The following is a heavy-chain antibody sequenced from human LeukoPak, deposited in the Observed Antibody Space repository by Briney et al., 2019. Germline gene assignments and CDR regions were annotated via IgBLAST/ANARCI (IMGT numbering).Heavy chain of an antibody. Sequence: QTGGSLRLSCAASGFTFSSYEMNWVRQAPGKGREWVPYISSSGSTIYYADSVKGRFTISRDNAKNSLYLQMNSLRAEDTAVYYCAREVYYYMDVWGKGTTVTISS. CDR3: AREVYYYMDV. V-gene: IGHV3-48*03. CDR1: GFTFSSYE. J-gene: IGHJ6*03. CDR2: ISSSGSTI.